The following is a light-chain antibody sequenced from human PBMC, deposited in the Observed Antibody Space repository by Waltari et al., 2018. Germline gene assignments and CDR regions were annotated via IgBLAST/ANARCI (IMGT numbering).Light chain of an antibody. V-gene: IGKV1-39*01. CDR2: AAS. CDR1: QSISSY. CDR3: QQSYSAPWT. Sequence: DIQMTQSPSSLSASVGDRVTITCRASQSISSYLNWYHQKPGKAPKLLISAASSWQSGVPSRFSGSGSGTDFTLTISSLQPEDFATYYCQQSYSAPWTFGQGTKVEIK. J-gene: IGKJ1*01.